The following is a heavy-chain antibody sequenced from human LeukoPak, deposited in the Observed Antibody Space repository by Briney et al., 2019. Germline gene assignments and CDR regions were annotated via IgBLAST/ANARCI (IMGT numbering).Heavy chain of an antibody. D-gene: IGHD2-15*01. CDR2: INSNGGST. CDR3: AKGGGASCYSAAEI. V-gene: IGHV3-23*01. Sequence: GGSVRLSCAASGYTFSSYSMSWVRQAPGKGLEWVSVINSNGGSTYYADSVKGRFTISRDNSKNTLYLQMNSLRAEDTAVYYCAKGGGASCYSAAEIWGQGTLVTVSS. CDR1: GYTFSSYS. J-gene: IGHJ4*02.